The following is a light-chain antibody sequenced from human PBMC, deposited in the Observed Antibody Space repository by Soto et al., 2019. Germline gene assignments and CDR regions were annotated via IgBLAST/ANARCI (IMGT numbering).Light chain of an antibody. CDR2: EGS. J-gene: IGLJ2*01. CDR3: CSYAGSDVV. Sequence: QSALTQPASVSGSPGQSITISCTGTSSDVGSYSVVSWYQHHPGKAPKLMIYEGSKRPSGVSNRFSGSKSGNTASLTISGLQAEDEADYYCCSYAGSDVVFGGGTKLTVL. V-gene: IGLV2-23*01. CDR1: SSDVGSYSV.